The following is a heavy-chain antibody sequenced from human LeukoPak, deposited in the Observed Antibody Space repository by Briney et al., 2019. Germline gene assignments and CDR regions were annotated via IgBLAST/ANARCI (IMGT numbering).Heavy chain of an antibody. Sequence: PGGSLRLSCAASGFTFSSYSMNWVRQAPGKGLEWVSSISSSSYIYYADSVKGRFTISRDNAKNSLYLQMNSLRAEDTAVYYCARVGPNLRFLEWLPYYFDYWGQGTLVTVSS. J-gene: IGHJ4*02. CDR1: GFTFSSYS. D-gene: IGHD3-3*01. CDR2: ISSSSYI. CDR3: ARVGPNLRFLEWLPYYFDY. V-gene: IGHV3-21*01.